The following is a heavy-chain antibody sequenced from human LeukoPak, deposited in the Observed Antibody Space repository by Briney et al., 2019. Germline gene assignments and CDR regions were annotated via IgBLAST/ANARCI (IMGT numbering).Heavy chain of an antibody. J-gene: IGHJ4*02. CDR2: ISGSGGNT. CDR3: AKDLRSGSYYYSFDY. CDR1: GFTFSDYA. Sequence: PGGSLRLSCAASGFTFSDYAMSWVRLAPGKGLEWVSSISGSGGNTYYADSVKGRFTISRDNSKNTLYLQMNSLRAEDTAVYYCAKDLRSGSYYYSFDYWGQGTLVTVSS. V-gene: IGHV3-23*01. D-gene: IGHD1-26*01.